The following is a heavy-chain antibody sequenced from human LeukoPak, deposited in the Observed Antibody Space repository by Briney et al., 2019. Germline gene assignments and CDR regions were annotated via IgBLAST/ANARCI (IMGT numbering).Heavy chain of an antibody. V-gene: IGHV3-30-3*01. CDR1: GFTFSNYT. CDR2: ISYDGSNK. Sequence: PGSSLRLSCAASGFTFSNYTIHWVRQAPGKGLEWVAVISYDGSNKYYADSVKGRFTVSRDNSKNTLYLQMNSLRAEDTAVYYCARAGGYDSFAFDYWGQGTLVTASS. CDR3: ARAGGYDSFAFDY. D-gene: IGHD5-12*01. J-gene: IGHJ4*02.